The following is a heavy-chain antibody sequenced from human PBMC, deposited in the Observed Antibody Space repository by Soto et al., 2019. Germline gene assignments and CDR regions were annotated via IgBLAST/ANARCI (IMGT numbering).Heavy chain of an antibody. J-gene: IGHJ4*02. Sequence: PPETLSLTCSVSGDSISSRRYYWGWIRQPPGKGLEWIGSMYYSGSTYNNPSLKSRVTISVDTSKNHFSLELSSVTAADTAVYYCARQYGPVGGTSYFDYWGQGTLVTVS. CDR2: MYYSGST. V-gene: IGHV4-39*01. CDR3: ARQYGPVGGTSYFDY. D-gene: IGHD1-26*01. CDR1: GDSISSRRYY.